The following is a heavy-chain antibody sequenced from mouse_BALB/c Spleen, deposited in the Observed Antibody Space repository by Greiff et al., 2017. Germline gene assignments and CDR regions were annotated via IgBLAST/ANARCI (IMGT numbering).Heavy chain of an antibody. V-gene: IGHV3-6*02. J-gene: IGHJ4*01. D-gene: IGHD2-3*01. CDR1: GYSITSGYY. CDR2: ISYDGSN. Sequence: EVQLQQSGPGLVKPSQSLSLTCSVTGYSITSGYYWNWIRQFPGNKLEWMGYISYDGSNNYNPSLKNRISITRDTSKNQLFLKLNSVTTEDTATYYCARGEGLLRAMDYWGQGTSVTVSS. CDR3: ARGEGLLRAMDY.